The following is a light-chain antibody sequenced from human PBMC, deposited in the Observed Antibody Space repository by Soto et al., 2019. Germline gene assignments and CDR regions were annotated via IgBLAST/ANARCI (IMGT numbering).Light chain of an antibody. CDR2: LNSDGSH. J-gene: IGLJ2*01. Sequence: QLVLTQSPSASASLGASVKLTCTLSSGHSSNAIAWHQQQPEKGPRYLMKLNSDGSHTKGDGIPDRFSGSSSGAERYLTISSLQSEDEADYYCQTWGNGIVVFGGGTKLTVL. CDR3: QTWGNGIVV. V-gene: IGLV4-69*01. CDR1: SGHSSNA.